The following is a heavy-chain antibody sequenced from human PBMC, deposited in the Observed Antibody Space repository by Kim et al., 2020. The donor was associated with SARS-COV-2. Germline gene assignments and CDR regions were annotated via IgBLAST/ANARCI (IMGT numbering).Heavy chain of an antibody. Sequence: SETLSLTCAVYGGSFSGFYWSWIRQPPGRGLEWIGEINHSGRTNYNPSLKSRVTISVDTSKNQFSLKLTSVTAAATAVYYSARRTSNIAGSGSHYCDLWG. J-gene: IGHJ2*01. CDR3: ARRTSNIAGSGSHYCDL. CDR2: INHSGRT. D-gene: IGHD3-10*01. V-gene: IGHV4-34*01. CDR1: GGSFSGFY.